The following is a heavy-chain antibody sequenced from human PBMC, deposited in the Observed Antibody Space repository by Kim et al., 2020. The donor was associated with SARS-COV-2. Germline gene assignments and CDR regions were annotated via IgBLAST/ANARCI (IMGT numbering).Heavy chain of an antibody. Sequence: SVKVSCKASGVTFSSYAISWVRQAPGQGLEWMGRIIPILGIANYAQKFQGRVTITADKSTSTAYMELSRLRSEDTAVYYCARRTYYYDSSGYSFDYWGQ. V-gene: IGHV1-69*04. CDR2: IIPILGIA. CDR3: ARRTYYYDSSGYSFDY. CDR1: GVTFSSYA. D-gene: IGHD3-22*01. J-gene: IGHJ4*02.